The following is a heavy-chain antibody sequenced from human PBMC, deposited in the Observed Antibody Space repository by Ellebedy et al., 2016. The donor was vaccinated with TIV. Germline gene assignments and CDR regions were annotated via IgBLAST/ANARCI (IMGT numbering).Heavy chain of an antibody. CDR3: ARGWLGSGMHV. Sequence: SQTLSLTCVLSGDSVSTNIGWNWIRQSPSGGLEWLGRTYYSSKWTNDYAVALKSRININPDTSKNQFSLQLNSVTPGDAAVYYCARGWLGSGMHVWGQGTTVTVAS. D-gene: IGHD3-22*01. J-gene: IGHJ6*02. CDR2: TYYSSKWTN. V-gene: IGHV6-1*01. CDR1: GDSVSTNIG.